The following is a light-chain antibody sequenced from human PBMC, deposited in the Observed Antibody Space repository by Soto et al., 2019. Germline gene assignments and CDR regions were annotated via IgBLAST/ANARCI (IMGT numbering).Light chain of an antibody. V-gene: IGKV1-5*01. CDR1: HSISNW. Sequence: DIPMTQSPSTLPPSVGDRVTITCRASHSISNWLAWYQQKPGTAPKLLIYHAYNLESGVPSRFSGSGSGTDFTLTSSSLQPDDFETYYWHRYQRYSFGQGTKVEIK. J-gene: IGKJ1*01. CDR3: HRYQRYS. CDR2: HAY.